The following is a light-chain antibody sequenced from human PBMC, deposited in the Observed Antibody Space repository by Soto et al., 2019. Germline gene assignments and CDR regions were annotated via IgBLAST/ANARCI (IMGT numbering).Light chain of an antibody. CDR2: GAS. CDR3: QQYGSSPPYT. J-gene: IGKJ2*01. V-gene: IGKV3-20*01. Sequence: EIVLTQSPGTLSLSPGERATLSCRASQSVSSSYLAWYQQKPGQAPTLLIYGASNRATGIADRFSGSGSGTDFTLTISRLEPEDFAVYYCQQYGSSPPYTFGQRTKLEIK. CDR1: QSVSSSY.